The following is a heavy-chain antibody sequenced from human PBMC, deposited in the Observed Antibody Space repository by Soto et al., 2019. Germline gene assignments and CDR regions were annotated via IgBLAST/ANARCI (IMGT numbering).Heavy chain of an antibody. CDR1: GFTFSSYS. J-gene: IGHJ1*01. CDR3: AKRRLNTITSLSDY. V-gene: IGHV3-48*02. D-gene: IGHD2-21*01. CDR2: ISSNSSTI. Sequence: GGSLRLSCAASGFTFSSYSKNWVRQAPEKGLEWVSYISSNSSTIYYADSVKGRFFISRDNSDNTLHLQMNSLRDNDTVIYYCAKRRLNTITSLSDYWGQGVQVTVSS.